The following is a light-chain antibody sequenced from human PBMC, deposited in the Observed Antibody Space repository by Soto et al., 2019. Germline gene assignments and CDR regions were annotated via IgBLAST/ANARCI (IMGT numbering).Light chain of an antibody. J-gene: IGLJ2*01. CDR2: DTT. CDR3: LVSYSGARV. V-gene: IGLV7-46*01. CDR1: TGAVTSGHY. Sequence: QAVVTQEPSLTVSPGGTVTLTCGSSTGAVTSGHYPYWFQQKPGQAPRTLIYDTTNKHSWTPARFSGSLVGGKAALTLSGAQSEDEADYYCLVSYSGARVFGGGTTVTVL.